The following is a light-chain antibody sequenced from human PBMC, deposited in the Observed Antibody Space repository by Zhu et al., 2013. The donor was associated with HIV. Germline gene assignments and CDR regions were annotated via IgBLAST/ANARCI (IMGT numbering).Light chain of an antibody. J-gene: IGKJ1*01. V-gene: IGKV3-20*01. CDR2: GSF. CDR1: QPVSSNF. Sequence: PGERATLSCRASQPVSSNFLAWYQQKPGQAPRLLIFGSFNRATGIPDRFSGSGSGTEFSLSISRLEPEDFGLYYCQQYGSSFTWTFGQGTKVEMK. CDR3: QQYGSSFTWT.